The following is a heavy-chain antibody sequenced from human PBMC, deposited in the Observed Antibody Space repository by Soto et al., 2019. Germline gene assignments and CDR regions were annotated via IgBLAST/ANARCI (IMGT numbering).Heavy chain of an antibody. CDR2: ISGTGDGT. D-gene: IGHD2-2*01. Sequence: GGSLRLSCAASGFTFNYAMSWVRQAPGKGLEWVSAISGTGDGTYYADFVKGRFTISRDNSKNTLYLHMNSLRAEDTAVYYCAKFGGTAHCNSDSCYGEFDYWGQGTLVTVSS. CDR1: GFTFNYA. J-gene: IGHJ4*02. CDR3: AKFGGTAHCNSDSCYGEFDY. V-gene: IGHV3-23*01.